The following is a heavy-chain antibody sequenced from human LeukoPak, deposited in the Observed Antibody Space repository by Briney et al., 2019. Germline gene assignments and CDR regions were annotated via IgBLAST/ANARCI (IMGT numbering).Heavy chain of an antibody. CDR3: ARDPMGSYCSGGSCYFPPDY. Sequence: ASVKVSCKASGYTFTSYDINWVRQATGQGLEWMGWMNPNSGNTGYAQKFQGRVTMTEDTSTDTAYMELSSLRSEDTAVYYCARDPMGSYCSGGSCYFPPDYWGQGTLVTVSS. D-gene: IGHD2-15*01. J-gene: IGHJ4*02. V-gene: IGHV1-8*02. CDR2: MNPNSGNT. CDR1: GYTFTSYD.